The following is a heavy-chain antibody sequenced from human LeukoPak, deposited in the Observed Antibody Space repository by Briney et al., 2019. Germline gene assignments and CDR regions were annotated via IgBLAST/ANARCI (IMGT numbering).Heavy chain of an antibody. J-gene: IGHJ4*02. V-gene: IGHV5-51*01. Sequence: GESLQISCKGPGYSFTSYWIAWVRQMPGKGLEWMGIIYPGDSDTRYSPSFQGQVTISADKSISTAYLQWSSLKASDTAMYYCARHRYSYSSGWYHFDYWGQGTLVTVSS. CDR2: IYPGDSDT. CDR3: ARHRYSYSSGWYHFDY. CDR1: GYSFTSYW. D-gene: IGHD6-19*01.